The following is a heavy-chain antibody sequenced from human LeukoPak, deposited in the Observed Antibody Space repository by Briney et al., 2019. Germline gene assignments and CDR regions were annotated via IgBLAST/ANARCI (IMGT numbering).Heavy chain of an antibody. CDR1: GGSISSGDYY. D-gene: IGHD4-17*01. J-gene: IGHJ2*01. CDR3: ARDDYGYWYFDL. Sequence: SQTLSLXCTVSGGSISSGDYYWSWIRQPPGKGLEWIGYIYYSGITYYNPSLKSRVTISVDTSKNQFSLKLSSVTAADTAVYYCARDDYGYWYFDLWGRGTLVTVSS. V-gene: IGHV4-30-4*08. CDR2: IYYSGIT.